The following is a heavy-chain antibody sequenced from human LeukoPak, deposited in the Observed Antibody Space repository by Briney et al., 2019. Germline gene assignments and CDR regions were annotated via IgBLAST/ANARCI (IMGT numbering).Heavy chain of an antibody. D-gene: IGHD4-23*01. CDR2: IIPIFGTA. Sequence: ASVKVSCKASGGTFSSYAISWVRQAPGQGLEWMGGIIPIFGTANYAQKFQGRVTITADKSTSTAYMELSSLRSEDTAVYYCAREDSGNSDDSLDIWGQGTMVTVSS. CDR3: AREDSGNSDDSLDI. J-gene: IGHJ3*02. CDR1: GGTFSSYA. V-gene: IGHV1-69*06.